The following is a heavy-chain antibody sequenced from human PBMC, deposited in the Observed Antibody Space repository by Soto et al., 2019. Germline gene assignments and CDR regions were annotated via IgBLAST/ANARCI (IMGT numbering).Heavy chain of an antibody. Sequence: QVQLVQSGAEVTKPGSSVKVSCKASGGTFSSYAINWVRQAPGQGLEWMGGIIPIFGTANYAQKFQGRVTITADESTSTAYMELSSLRSEDTAVYYCASLITGTIYYFYGMDVWGQGTTVTVSS. CDR1: GGTFSSYA. V-gene: IGHV1-69*12. CDR2: IIPIFGTA. J-gene: IGHJ6*02. CDR3: ASLITGTIYYFYGMDV. D-gene: IGHD1-7*01.